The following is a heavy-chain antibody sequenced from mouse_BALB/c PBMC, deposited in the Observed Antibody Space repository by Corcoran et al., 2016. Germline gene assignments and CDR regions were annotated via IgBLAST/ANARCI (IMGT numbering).Heavy chain of an antibody. Sequence: EVQLQQSGAELVKPGASVKLSCTASGFNIKDTYMHWVKQRPEQGLEWIGRIDPANGNTKYDPKFQGKATITTDTSSNTAYLQFSSLTSEDTAVYYCARRDYGSSSSWFAYWGQGTLVTVSA. V-gene: IGHV14-3*02. J-gene: IGHJ3*01. D-gene: IGHD1-1*01. CDR2: IDPANGNT. CDR1: GFNIKDTY. CDR3: ARRDYGSSSSWFAY.